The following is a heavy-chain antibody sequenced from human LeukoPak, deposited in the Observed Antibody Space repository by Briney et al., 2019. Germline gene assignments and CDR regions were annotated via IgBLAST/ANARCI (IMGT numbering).Heavy chain of an antibody. Sequence: GASVTVSCKASGYTFTSYGISWVRQAPGQGLEWMGWISAYNGNTNYAQKLQGRVTMTTDTSTSTAYMELRSLRSDDTAVYYCAREMGYSGSYPYYFDYWGQGTLVTVSS. CDR1: GYTFTSYG. D-gene: IGHD1-26*01. J-gene: IGHJ4*02. V-gene: IGHV1-18*01. CDR3: AREMGYSGSYPYYFDY. CDR2: ISAYNGNT.